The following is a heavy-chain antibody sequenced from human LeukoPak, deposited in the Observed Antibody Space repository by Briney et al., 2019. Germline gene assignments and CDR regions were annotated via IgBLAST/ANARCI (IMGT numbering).Heavy chain of an antibody. CDR1: GGTFSSYA. D-gene: IGHD2-2*01. V-gene: IGHV1-69*13. CDR3: ARVFRYCSSTSCYRYGMDV. J-gene: IGHJ6*02. Sequence: ASVKVSCKASGGTFSSYAISWVRQAPGQGLEWMGGIIPIFGTANYAQKFQGRVTITADESTSTAYMELSSLRSEDTAVHYCARVFRYCSSTSCYRYGMDVWGQGTTVTVSS. CDR2: IIPIFGTA.